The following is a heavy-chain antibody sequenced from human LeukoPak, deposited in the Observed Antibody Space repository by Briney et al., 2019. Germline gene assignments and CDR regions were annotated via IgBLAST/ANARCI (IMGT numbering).Heavy chain of an antibody. CDR1: GYTLTELS. Sequence: ASVKVSCKVSGYTLTELSMHWVRQAPGKGLEWMGGFDPEDGETIYAQKFQGRVTMTEDTSTDTAYMELSSLRSDDTAVYYCARVPPFATGSDYWGQGTLVTVSS. CDR2: FDPEDGET. V-gene: IGHV1-24*01. CDR3: ARVPPFATGSDY. J-gene: IGHJ4*02. D-gene: IGHD3-9*01.